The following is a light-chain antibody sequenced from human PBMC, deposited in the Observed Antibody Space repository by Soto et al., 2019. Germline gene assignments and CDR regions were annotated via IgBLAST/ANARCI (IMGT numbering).Light chain of an antibody. V-gene: IGLV2-14*01. Sequence: QSVVTQPASVSGSPVQSITISCTGTSSDVGGYKYVSRHKQPPGKATKLIIYEVRNRPSGVSNRFSGPKSGNPASLTISRLQDEDEADYYRSSYGSGNARLFGTGTKVTVL. CDR3: SSYGSGNARL. J-gene: IGLJ1*01. CDR2: EVR. CDR1: SSDVGGYKY.